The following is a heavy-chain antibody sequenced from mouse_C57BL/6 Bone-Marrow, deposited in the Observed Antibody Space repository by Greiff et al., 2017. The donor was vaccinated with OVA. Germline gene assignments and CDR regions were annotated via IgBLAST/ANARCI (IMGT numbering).Heavy chain of an antibody. J-gene: IGHJ2*01. Sequence: QVQLQQPGAELVMPGASVKLSCKASGYTFTSYWMHWVKQRPGQGLEWIGEIDPSDSYTNYNQKFKGKATLTVDKSSSTAYMELRSLTSEDTAVYYCARLGYYGVDYWGQGTTLTVSS. CDR1: GYTFTSYW. V-gene: IGHV1-69*01. CDR3: ARLGYYGVDY. CDR2: IDPSDSYT. D-gene: IGHD1-1*01.